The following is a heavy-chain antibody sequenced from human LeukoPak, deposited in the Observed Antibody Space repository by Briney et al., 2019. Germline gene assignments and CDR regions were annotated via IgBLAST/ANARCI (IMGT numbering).Heavy chain of an antibody. V-gene: IGHV3-30*18. CDR2: ISYDGSNK. D-gene: IGHD3-22*01. CDR3: AKSSSYYDSSGYYSPDYFDY. J-gene: IGHJ4*02. Sequence: GGSLRLSCAASGFTFSSYAMHWVRQAPGRGLGRGAVISYDGSNKYYTDSVKGRFTISRDNSKNTLYLQMNSLRAEDTAVYYCAKSSSYYDSSGYYSPDYFDYWGQGTLVTVSS. CDR1: GFTFSSYA.